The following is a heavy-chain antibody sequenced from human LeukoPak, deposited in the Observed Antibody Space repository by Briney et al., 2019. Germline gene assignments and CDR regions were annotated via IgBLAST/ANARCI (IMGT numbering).Heavy chain of an antibody. CDR1: GFTFGSHG. V-gene: IGHV3-23*01. D-gene: IGHD5-24*01. CDR3: AKDDAWLQFGE. CDR2: ISPRGDIT. Sequence: QTGGSLRLSCAASGFTFGSHGMNWVRQAPGKGLEWVSGISPRGDITYYADSVKGRFTVSRDNFKNTLYLEVISLTAEDTAVYYCAKDDAWLQFGEWSQGTLVTVSS. J-gene: IGHJ4*02.